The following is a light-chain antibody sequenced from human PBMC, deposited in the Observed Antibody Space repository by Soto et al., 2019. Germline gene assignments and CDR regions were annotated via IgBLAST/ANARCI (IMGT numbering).Light chain of an antibody. Sequence: QSALTQPPSASGSPGQSVTISCTGTSSDVGGYDYVSWYQQRPGKAPKLLIHEVTKRPSGVPDRFSGSKSGTSASLAITGLQPEDEADYYCQSYDGGLSVSKIFGGGTKLTVL. CDR3: QSYDGGLSVSKI. CDR2: EVT. V-gene: IGLV2-8*01. CDR1: SSDVGGYDY. J-gene: IGLJ2*01.